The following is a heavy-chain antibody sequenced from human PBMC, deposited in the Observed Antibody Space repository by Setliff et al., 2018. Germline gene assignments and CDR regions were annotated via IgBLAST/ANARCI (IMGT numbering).Heavy chain of an antibody. CDR2: IDPGDSYA. V-gene: IGHV5-10-1*01. J-gene: IGHJ5*02. D-gene: IGHD1-1*01. CDR1: GYNFANHW. CDR3: ARLGRERSTFAWLDA. Sequence: PGESLKISCQASGYNFANHWIAWVRLMPGKGLEYMGRIDPGDSYADYSPSFEGLVTISADKSRTTVYLQWTGLQASDTALYLCARLGRERSTFAWLDAWGQGTQVTVSS.